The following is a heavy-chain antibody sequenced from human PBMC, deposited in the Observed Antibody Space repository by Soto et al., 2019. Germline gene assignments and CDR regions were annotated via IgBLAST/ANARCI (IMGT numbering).Heavy chain of an antibody. CDR1: GFTFSSYA. Sequence: PGGSLRLSCAASGFTFSSYAMSWVRQAPGKGLEWVSAISGSGGSTYYADSVKGRFTISRDNSKNTLYLQMNSLRAEDTAVYYCAKGETRDYYYYYMDVWGKGTTVTVSS. J-gene: IGHJ6*03. V-gene: IGHV3-23*01. CDR3: AKGETRDYYYYYMDV. D-gene: IGHD1-26*01. CDR2: ISGSGGST.